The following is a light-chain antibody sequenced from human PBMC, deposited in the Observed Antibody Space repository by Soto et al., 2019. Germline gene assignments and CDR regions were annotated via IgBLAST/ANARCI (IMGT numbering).Light chain of an antibody. V-gene: IGLV4-60*02. J-gene: IGLJ2*01. Sequence: QSVLTQSSSASASLGSSVKLTCTLSSGHSSYIIAWHQQQPGKAPRYLMKLEGTGSYNKGSGVPDRFSGSSSGADRYLTISNLQFEDEVDYYCETWDRNTVVFGGGTKVTVL. CDR1: SGHSSYI. CDR2: LEGTGSY. CDR3: ETWDRNTVV.